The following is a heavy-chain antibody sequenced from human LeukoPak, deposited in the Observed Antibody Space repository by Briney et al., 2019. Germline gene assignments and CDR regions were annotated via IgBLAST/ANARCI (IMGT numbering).Heavy chain of an antibody. CDR3: ATRPTYWGIAVAAAGEGVYFDY. J-gene: IGHJ4*02. CDR1: GYTLTELS. V-gene: IGHV1-24*01. Sequence: ASVKVSCKVSGYTLTELSMHWVRQAPGKGLEWMGGFDPEGGETIYAQKFQGRVTMTEDTSTDTAYMELSSLRSEDTAVYYCATRPTYWGIAVAAAGEGVYFDYWGQGTLVTVSS. CDR2: FDPEGGET. D-gene: IGHD6-19*01.